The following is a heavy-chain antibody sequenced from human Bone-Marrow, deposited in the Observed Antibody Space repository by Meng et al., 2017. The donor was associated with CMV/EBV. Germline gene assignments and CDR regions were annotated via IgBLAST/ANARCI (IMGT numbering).Heavy chain of an antibody. CDR2: LHPTGGST. Sequence: CEASGYTFTSRYIHWVRQAPGQGLEWMGILHPTGGSTSFAQKFQGRVTMTRDTSTSTVYMELNSLTSEDTAVYYCARDRGSGPYYFDLWGQGTLVTVSS. CDR3: ARDRGSGPYYFDL. V-gene: IGHV1-46*01. CDR1: GYTFTSRY. D-gene: IGHD6-19*01. J-gene: IGHJ4*02.